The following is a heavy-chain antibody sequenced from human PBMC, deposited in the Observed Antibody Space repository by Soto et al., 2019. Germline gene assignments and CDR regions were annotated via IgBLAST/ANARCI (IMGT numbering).Heavy chain of an antibody. J-gene: IGHJ4*02. Sequence: GSLRLSCAASGFTFSRLAMGWVRQAPGKGLEWVSVIDYSGGTTYYTDSVKGRFTISRDNSKKMLFLQMNSLRAEDTAVYFCAKDATRTDGWYYFDYWGQGALVTVSS. CDR3: AKDATRTDGWYYFDY. CDR1: GFTFSRLA. V-gene: IGHV3-23*01. D-gene: IGHD6-19*01. CDR2: IDYSGGTT.